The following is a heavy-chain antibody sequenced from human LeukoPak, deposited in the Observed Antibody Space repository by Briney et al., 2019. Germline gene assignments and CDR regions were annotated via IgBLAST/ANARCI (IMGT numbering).Heavy chain of an antibody. J-gene: IGHJ6*02. CDR2: MNPNSGNT. Sequence: ASLKVSCKPSGYSFSTFDINWVRQATRQGLEWMGWMNPNSGNTNYEQQLQGRLTMTRDTSISTAYMELSSLRSEDTAVYYCARGGILVQGVTILYGMDVWGQGTTVTVSS. CDR3: ARGGILVQGVTILYGMDV. CDR1: GYSFSTFD. D-gene: IGHD3-10*01. V-gene: IGHV1-8*01.